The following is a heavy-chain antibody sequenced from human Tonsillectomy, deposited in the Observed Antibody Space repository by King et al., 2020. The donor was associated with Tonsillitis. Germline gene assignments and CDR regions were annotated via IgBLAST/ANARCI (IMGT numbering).Heavy chain of an antibody. V-gene: IGHV3-49*03. CDR3: TRGGQVGAKFY. D-gene: IGHD1-26*01. J-gene: IGHJ4*02. CDR2: IRSKAYGGTA. Sequence: VQLVESGGGLVQPGRSLRLSCTTSGFTFGDYAMSWFRQAPGKRLEWVGFIRSKAYGGTADYAASVNGRFTISRDDSKSIAYLQMNSLKTEDTAVYYYTRGGQVGAKFYWGQGTLVTVPS. CDR1: GFTFGDYA.